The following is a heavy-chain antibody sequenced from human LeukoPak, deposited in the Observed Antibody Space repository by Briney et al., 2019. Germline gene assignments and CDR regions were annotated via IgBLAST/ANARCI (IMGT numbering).Heavy chain of an antibody. CDR1: GGSISSSSYY. CDR2: IYYSGST. J-gene: IGHJ4*02. D-gene: IGHD6-13*01. V-gene: IGHV4-39*07. CDR3: ARGNAALYYFDY. Sequence: SETLSLTCTVSGGSISSSSYYWGWIRQPPGKGLEWIGSIYYSGSTYYNPSLKSRVTISVDTSKNQFSLKLNSVTAADTAIYYCARGNAALYYFDYWGQGTLVTVSS.